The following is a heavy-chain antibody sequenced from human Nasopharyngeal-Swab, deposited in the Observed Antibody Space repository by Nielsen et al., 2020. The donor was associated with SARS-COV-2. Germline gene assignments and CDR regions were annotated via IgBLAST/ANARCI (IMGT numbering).Heavy chain of an antibody. J-gene: IGHJ6*02. CDR1: GFTFRSYA. D-gene: IGHD5-12*01. V-gene: IGHV3-23*01. CDR3: AKDRDSGDDSGEYYHYYGMDV. Sequence: GGSLRLSCAASGFTFRSYAISWVRQAPGKGLEWVSVISGSDHTTYYADSVKGRFTISRDNSKNTVNLQMNSLRVEDTAIYYCAKDRDSGDDSGEYYHYYGMDVWGQGAPVTVSS. CDR2: ISGSDHTT.